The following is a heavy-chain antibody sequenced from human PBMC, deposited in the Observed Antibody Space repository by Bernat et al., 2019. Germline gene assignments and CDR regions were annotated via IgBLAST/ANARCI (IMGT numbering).Heavy chain of an antibody. CDR1: GGTFSSYA. V-gene: IGHV1-69*01. CDR3: ARDISRTTVTTPDGGAFDI. CDR2: IIPIFGTA. J-gene: IGHJ3*02. Sequence: QVQLVQSGAEVKKPGSSVKVSCKASGGTFSSYAISWVRQAPGQGLEWMGGIIPIFGTANYAQKFQDRVTITADESTSTAYMELSSLRSEDTAVYYCARDISRTTVTTPDGGAFDIWGQGTMVTVSS. D-gene: IGHD4-11*01.